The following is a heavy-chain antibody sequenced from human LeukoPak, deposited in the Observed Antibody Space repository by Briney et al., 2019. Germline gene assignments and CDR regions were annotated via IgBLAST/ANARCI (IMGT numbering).Heavy chain of an antibody. J-gene: IGHJ5*02. Sequence: ASVKVSCKASGYTFTSYYMHWVRQAPGQGLEWMGIINPSGGSTSYAQKFQGRVTMTRDMSTSTVYMELSSLRSEDTAVYYCARVWRPYLPLNWFGPWGQGTLVTVSS. CDR3: ARVWRPYLPLNWFGP. CDR2: INPSGGST. V-gene: IGHV1-46*01. D-gene: IGHD3-16*01. CDR1: GYTFTSYY.